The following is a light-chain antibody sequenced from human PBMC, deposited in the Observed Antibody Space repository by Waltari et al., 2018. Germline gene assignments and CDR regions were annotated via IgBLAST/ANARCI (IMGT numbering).Light chain of an antibody. V-gene: IGLV2-14*01. Sequence: QSALTQPASVSGSPGQSITISCTATSSDIDFDDYVSWYQHPPGKAPKLMIYGVTNRPSGISNRFSGSKSDNTASLTISGLQADDEADYYCSSFTGTIWVFGGGTKLTVL. J-gene: IGLJ3*02. CDR1: SSDIDFDDY. CDR2: GVT. CDR3: SSFTGTIWV.